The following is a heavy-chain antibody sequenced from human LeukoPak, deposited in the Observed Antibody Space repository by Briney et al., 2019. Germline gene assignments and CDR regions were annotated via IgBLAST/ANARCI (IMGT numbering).Heavy chain of an antibody. CDR2: IKEDGSER. CDR3: ATSTVQLWTEWYFDL. Sequence: GRCLRLSRAASGFIFSSHWTSWAPQAPGGGLECVAHIKEDGSERYYGESAKGRFTVSRDSTKNSVYLQMNSLRVEDTAVYYWATSTVQLWTEWYFDLWRRGTLVSVSS. J-gene: IGHJ2*01. CDR1: GFIFSSHW. D-gene: IGHD5-18*01. V-gene: IGHV3-7*05.